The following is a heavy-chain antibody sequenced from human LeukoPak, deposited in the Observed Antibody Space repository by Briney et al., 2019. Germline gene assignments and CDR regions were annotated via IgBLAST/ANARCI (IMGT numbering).Heavy chain of an antibody. CDR2: ISNSGGDT. Sequence: GGSLRLSCAASGFTFSTYAMSWLRQAPGKGLEWVSDISNSGGDTDYADSVKGRFTISRDNSKNTLFLQMNSLRAEDTAVYYCARLSGSTGTTSRVLHYWGQGTLVTVSP. CDR3: ARLSGSTGTTSRVLHY. D-gene: IGHD1-1*01. J-gene: IGHJ4*02. CDR1: GFTFSTYA. V-gene: IGHV3-23*01.